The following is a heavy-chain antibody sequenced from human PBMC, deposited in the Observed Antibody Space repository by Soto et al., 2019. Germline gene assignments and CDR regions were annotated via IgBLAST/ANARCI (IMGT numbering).Heavy chain of an antibody. J-gene: IGHJ1*01. CDR1: GFTFDDYA. Sequence: DVQLVESGGGLVQPGRSLRLSCAASGFTFDDYAMHWVRQAPGKGLEWVSGISWNSGSIGYADSVKGRFTISRDNAKNSLYLQMNSLRAEDTALYYCAKASSGWYGGAEYFQHWGQGTLVTVSS. D-gene: IGHD6-19*01. V-gene: IGHV3-9*01. CDR3: AKASSGWYGGAEYFQH. CDR2: ISWNSGSI.